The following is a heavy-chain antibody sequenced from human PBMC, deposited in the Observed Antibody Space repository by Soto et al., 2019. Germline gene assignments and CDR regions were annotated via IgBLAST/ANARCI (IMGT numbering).Heavy chain of an antibody. CDR3: AREASYYYGSGSSRVNWFDP. V-gene: IGHV4-31*03. D-gene: IGHD3-10*01. CDR2: IYYSGST. J-gene: IGHJ5*02. Sequence: QVQLQESGPGLVKPSQTLSLTCTVSGGSISSGGYYWSWIRQHPGKGLEWIGYIYYSGSTYYNPSLKSRVTISVDTSKNQFSLKLSSVTAADTAVYYCAREASYYYGSGSSRVNWFDPWGQGTLVTVSS. CDR1: GGSISSGGYY.